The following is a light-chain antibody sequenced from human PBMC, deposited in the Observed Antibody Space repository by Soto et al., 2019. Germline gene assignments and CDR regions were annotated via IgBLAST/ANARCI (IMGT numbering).Light chain of an antibody. J-gene: IGKJ4*01. CDR2: DAS. Sequence: ETVLTQSPVTLSLSPGERATLSCRASQNVNRYLAWYQQKPGQAPRLLIYDASNRATGIPARFSGSGSGTDFTLTISSLEPEDFAVYYCQQRSNWPLTFGGGTKVDIK. V-gene: IGKV3-11*01. CDR1: QNVNRY. CDR3: QQRSNWPLT.